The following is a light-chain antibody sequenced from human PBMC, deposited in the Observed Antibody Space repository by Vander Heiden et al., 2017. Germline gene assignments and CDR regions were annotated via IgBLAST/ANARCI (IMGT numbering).Light chain of an antibody. V-gene: IGLV3-21*02. CDR2: DGC. Sequence: SYELPQPPSVSVAPGQPARVARGGDNIGVKSVHWYQQKQGHAPVLVVCDGCDRPSGIPERFSGSRSGHTATLTISRVEAGDEADYYCLIWDSSSDHQVFGTGTQVTVL. CDR1: NIGVKS. CDR3: LIWDSSSDHQV. J-gene: IGLJ1*01.